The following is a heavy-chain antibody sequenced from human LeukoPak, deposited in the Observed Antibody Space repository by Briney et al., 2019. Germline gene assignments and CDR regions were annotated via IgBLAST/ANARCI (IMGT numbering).Heavy chain of an antibody. J-gene: IGHJ4*02. CDR1: GGSFSGYY. CDR2: IYYSGST. CDR3: ATGVWNSFDY. V-gene: IGHV4-59*01. D-gene: IGHD3-10*01. Sequence: PSETLSLTCAVYGGSFSGYYWSWIRQPPGKGLEWIGYIYYSGSTNYNPSLKSRVTISVDTSKNQFSLKLSSVTAADTAVYYCATGVWNSFDYWGQGTLVTVSS.